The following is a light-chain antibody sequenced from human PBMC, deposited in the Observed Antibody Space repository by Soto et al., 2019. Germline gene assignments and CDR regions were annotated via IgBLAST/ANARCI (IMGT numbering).Light chain of an antibody. Sequence: EIVLTQSPATLSLSPGDRATLSCRASQSISSYLAWYQQKCGQAPMLLISDASNRATGIPARFSGSGSGTDFTLTISNLEPEDFAVYYCQQRSTWPLTFGGGTKVEIK. CDR3: QQRSTWPLT. CDR2: DAS. J-gene: IGKJ4*01. CDR1: QSISSY. V-gene: IGKV3-11*01.